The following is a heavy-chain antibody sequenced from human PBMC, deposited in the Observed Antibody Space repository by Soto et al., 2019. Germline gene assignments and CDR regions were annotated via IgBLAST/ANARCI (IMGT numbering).Heavy chain of an antibody. Sequence: GGSLRLSCAASGFTFSDYYMSWIRQAPGKGLEWVSYISSSSSYTNYADSVKGRFNISRDNAKNSLYLQMNSLRAEDTAVYYCARDGVVAAGGPRHYYGMDVWGQGTTVTVSS. CDR3: ARDGVVAAGGPRHYYGMDV. D-gene: IGHD6-13*01. V-gene: IGHV3-11*06. CDR1: GFTFSDYY. J-gene: IGHJ6*02. CDR2: ISSSSSYT.